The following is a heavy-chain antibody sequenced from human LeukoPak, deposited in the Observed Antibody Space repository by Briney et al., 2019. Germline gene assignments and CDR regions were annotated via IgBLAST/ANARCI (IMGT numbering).Heavy chain of an antibody. J-gene: IGHJ4*02. CDR1: GFTFSSYA. CDR3: AKVTMVREVTIDY. CDR2: ISGSGGST. V-gene: IGHV3-23*01. Sequence: GGSLRLSCAASGFTFSSYAMSWVRQAPGKGLEWVSSISGSGGSTYYADSVKGRFTISRDNSKNTLYLQMNSLRAEDTAVYYCAKVTMVREVTIDYWGQGTLVTVSS. D-gene: IGHD3-10*01.